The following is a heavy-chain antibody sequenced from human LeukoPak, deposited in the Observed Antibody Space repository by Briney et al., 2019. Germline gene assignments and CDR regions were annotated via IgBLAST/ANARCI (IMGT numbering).Heavy chain of an antibody. V-gene: IGHV1-18*01. J-gene: IGHJ4*02. CDR2: ISAYNGNT. CDR1: GYTFTSYG. Sequence: ASVKVSCKASGYTFTSYGISWVRQAPGQGLEWMGWISAYNGNTNYAQKLQGRGTMTTDTATSTAYMELRSLRSDDTAVYYCARDSHAEDALSYWGQGTLVTVSS. CDR3: ARDSHAEDALSY. D-gene: IGHD2/OR15-2a*01.